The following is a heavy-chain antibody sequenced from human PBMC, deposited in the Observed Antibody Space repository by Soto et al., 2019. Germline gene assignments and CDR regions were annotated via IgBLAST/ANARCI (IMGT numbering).Heavy chain of an antibody. CDR3: ARVIERTYYYYYYMDV. D-gene: IGHD1-1*01. Sequence: EVQLVESGGGLVQPGGSLRLSCAASGFTFSSYSMNWVRQARGKGLEWVSYISSSSSTIYYADSVKGRFTISRDNAKNSLYLQMNSLRAEDTAVYYCARVIERTYYYYYYMDVWGKGTTVTVSS. J-gene: IGHJ6*03. V-gene: IGHV3-48*01. CDR2: ISSSSSTI. CDR1: GFTFSSYS.